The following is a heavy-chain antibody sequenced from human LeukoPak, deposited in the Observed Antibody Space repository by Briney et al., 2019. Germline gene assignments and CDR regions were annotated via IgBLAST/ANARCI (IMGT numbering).Heavy chain of an antibody. CDR1: GGSFSGYY. V-gene: IGHV4-34*01. Sequence: PSETLSLTCAVYGGSFSGYYWSWIRQPPGKGLEWIGEINHSGSTNYNPSLKSRVTISVDTSKNQFSLKLSSVTAADTAVYYCARHRQVSRYDFWSGYAHAFDIWGQGAMVTVSS. CDR2: INHSGST. D-gene: IGHD3-3*01. CDR3: ARHRQVSRYDFWSGYAHAFDI. J-gene: IGHJ3*02.